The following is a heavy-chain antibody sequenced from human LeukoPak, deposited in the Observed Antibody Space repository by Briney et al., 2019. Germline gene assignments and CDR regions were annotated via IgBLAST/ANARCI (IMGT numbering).Heavy chain of an antibody. Sequence: GWSLRLSCAASAFTLDDYAIHWVRQAPGKGLEWVSGIDWNSGSIGYADSVRGRFTISRDSAKNSLYLQMNSLRAEDTALYYCARSGSYYYYYYMDVWGKGTTVTVSS. J-gene: IGHJ6*03. CDR2: IDWNSGSI. D-gene: IGHD1-26*01. CDR3: ARSGSYYYYYYMDV. V-gene: IGHV3-9*01. CDR1: AFTLDDYA.